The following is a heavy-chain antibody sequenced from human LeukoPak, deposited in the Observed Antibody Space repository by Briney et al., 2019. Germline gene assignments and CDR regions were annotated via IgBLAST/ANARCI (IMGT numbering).Heavy chain of an antibody. CDR2: IKEDGSQK. D-gene: IGHD2-15*01. J-gene: IGHJ4*02. Sequence: WGSLRPACAASGFTLSRHWMSWVRQAPGKGLEWVANIKEDGSQKYYVDAVKGRFTISRDNAKNSLYLQMNSLRVEDTAVYFCARLGYPWHYDYWGQGTLVTVSS. CDR1: GFTLSRHW. V-gene: IGHV3-7*01. CDR3: ARLGYPWHYDY.